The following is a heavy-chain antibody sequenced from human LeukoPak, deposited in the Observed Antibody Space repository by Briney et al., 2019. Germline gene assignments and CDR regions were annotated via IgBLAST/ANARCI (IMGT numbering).Heavy chain of an antibody. Sequence: GESLKISCKGSGYSFTSYWIGWVRQMPGKGLEWMGIIYPGDSDTRYSPSFQGQVTISADKSISAAYLQWSSLKASDTAMYYCARHEVRYYGGNSVVGGYYYYYMDVWGKGTMVTVSS. CDR2: IYPGDSDT. V-gene: IGHV5-51*01. CDR1: GYSFTSYW. D-gene: IGHD4-23*01. CDR3: ARHEVRYYGGNSVVGGYYYYYMDV. J-gene: IGHJ6*03.